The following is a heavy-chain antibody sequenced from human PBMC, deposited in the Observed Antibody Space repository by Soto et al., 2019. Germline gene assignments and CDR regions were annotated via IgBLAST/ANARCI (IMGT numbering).Heavy chain of an antibody. J-gene: IGHJ3*02. CDR2: ISSSSSYI. Sequence: EVQLVESGGGLVKPGGSLRLSCAASGFTFSSYSMNWVRQAPGKGLEWVSSISSSSSYIYYADSVKGRFTISRDNAKNSLYLQMTSLRAEDTAVYYCATGVVVIANDAFDIWGQGTMVTVSS. CDR1: GFTFSSYS. CDR3: ATGVVVIANDAFDI. D-gene: IGHD2-21*01. V-gene: IGHV3-21*01.